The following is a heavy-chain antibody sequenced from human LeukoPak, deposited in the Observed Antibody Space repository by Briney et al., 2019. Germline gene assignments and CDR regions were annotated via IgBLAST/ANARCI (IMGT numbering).Heavy chain of an antibody. J-gene: IGHJ5*02. D-gene: IGHD3-10*01. V-gene: IGHV4-34*01. CDR2: INHSGST. Sequence: SETLSLTCAVYGGSFSGYYWSWIRQPPGKGLEWIGEINHSGSTNYNPSLKSRVTISVDTSKNQFSLKLSSVTAADTAVYYCASRVWFGELLTRSWFDPWGQGTLVTVSS. CDR1: GGSFSGYY. CDR3: ASRVWFGELLTRSWFDP.